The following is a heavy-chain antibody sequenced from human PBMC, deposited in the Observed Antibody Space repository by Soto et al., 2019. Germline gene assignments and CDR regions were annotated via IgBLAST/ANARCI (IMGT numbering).Heavy chain of an antibody. CDR1: GFTFSSYA. Sequence: PGGSLSLSCAASGFTFSSYAMCWVRQAPGKGLEWVSALGGTGGRAYYADSVKGRFTVSRDNSRNTLFLQMNSLRVEDTAVYFCARGEQYSGRIFDYWGQGTLVTVSS. V-gene: IGHV3-23*01. D-gene: IGHD1-26*01. CDR2: LGGTGGRA. J-gene: IGHJ4*01. CDR3: ARGEQYSGRIFDY.